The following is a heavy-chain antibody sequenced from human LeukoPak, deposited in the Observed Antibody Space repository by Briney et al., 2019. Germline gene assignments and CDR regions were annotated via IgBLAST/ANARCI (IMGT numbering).Heavy chain of an antibody. Sequence: ASVKVSCKASGYTFTDYYLHWVRQAPGQGLEWVGWINPNSGGPNYAQKFQGRVTMTREKSISTVYMELSRLRSDDTAVYYCSREDYWGQGTLVTVSS. CDR2: INPNSGGP. CDR3: SREDY. CDR1: GYTFTDYY. J-gene: IGHJ4*02. V-gene: IGHV1-2*02.